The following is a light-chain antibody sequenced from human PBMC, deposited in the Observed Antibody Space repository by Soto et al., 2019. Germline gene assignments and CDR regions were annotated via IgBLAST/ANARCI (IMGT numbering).Light chain of an antibody. V-gene: IGKV1-5*03. CDR1: QSISSW. J-gene: IGKJ1*01. CDR2: KAS. CDR3: QQPRA. Sequence: DIQMTQSPSTLSASVGDRVTITCRASQSISSWLAWYQQKPGKAPKLLIYKASSLESGVPSRFRGSGSGTEFTLTISSLQPDDFATYYCQQPRAFGQGTKVEIK.